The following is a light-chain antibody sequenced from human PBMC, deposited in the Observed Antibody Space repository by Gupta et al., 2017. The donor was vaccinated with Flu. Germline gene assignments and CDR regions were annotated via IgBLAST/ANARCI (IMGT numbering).Light chain of an antibody. V-gene: IGKV1-39*01. Sequence: DITMTQSPSSLSASVGDRVTITCRASQSISSYLNWYQQKPGKAPKRLIYAASRLQSGVPSRFSGSGSGTDFTLTISRLQPEDFATDYCQQRYSNPRTFGQGTKVEIK. CDR1: QSISSY. CDR3: QQRYSNPRT. CDR2: AAS. J-gene: IGKJ1*01.